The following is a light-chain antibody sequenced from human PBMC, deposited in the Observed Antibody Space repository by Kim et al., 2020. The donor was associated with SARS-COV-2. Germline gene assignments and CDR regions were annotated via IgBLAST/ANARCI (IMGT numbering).Light chain of an antibody. Sequence: AAVGDGVTITCRASQGSRNDLGWYQHKPGKPPKLLIYATYNLQSGVPSRFSGSGSGTDFTLTITGLQPEDFATYYCLQDYNYPWTFGEGTKVDIK. J-gene: IGKJ1*01. CDR2: ATY. V-gene: IGKV1-6*01. CDR1: QGSRND. CDR3: LQDYNYPWT.